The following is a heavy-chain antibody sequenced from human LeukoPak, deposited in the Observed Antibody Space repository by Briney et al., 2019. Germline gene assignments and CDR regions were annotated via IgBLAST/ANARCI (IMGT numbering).Heavy chain of an antibody. J-gene: IGHJ4*02. CDR3: ARGDTAMVYPENSIFDY. D-gene: IGHD5-18*01. Sequence: ASVKVSYKASGYTFTSYGISWVRQAPGQGLEWMGGIIPIFGTANYAQKFQGRVTITADESTSTAYMELSSLRSEDTAVYYCARGDTAMVYPENSIFDYWGQGTLVTVSS. CDR1: GYTFTSYG. V-gene: IGHV1-69*13. CDR2: IIPIFGTA.